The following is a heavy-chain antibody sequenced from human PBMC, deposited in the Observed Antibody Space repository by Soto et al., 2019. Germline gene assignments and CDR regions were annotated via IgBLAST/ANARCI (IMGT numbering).Heavy chain of an antibody. V-gene: IGHV4-59*08. CDR1: GGSISSYY. D-gene: IGHD5-12*01. CDR3: ARQIGVATIRSYYFDY. J-gene: IGHJ4*02. Sequence: SETLSLTCTVSGGSISSYYWSWIRQPPGKGLEWIGYIYYSGSTNYNPSLKSRVTISVDTSKNQFSLKLSSVTAADTAVYYCARQIGVATIRSYYFDYWGQGTLVTVSS. CDR2: IYYSGST.